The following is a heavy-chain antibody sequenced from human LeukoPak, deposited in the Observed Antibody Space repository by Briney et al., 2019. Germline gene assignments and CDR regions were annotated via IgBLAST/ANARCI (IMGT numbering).Heavy chain of an antibody. J-gene: IGHJ3*02. CDR3: ARVLDITGTIFDAFDI. CDR1: GFTFNNFG. D-gene: IGHD1-20*01. CDR2: ISGSGTYM. V-gene: IGHV3-21*01. Sequence: GGSLRLSCEASGFTFNNFGMHWVSQAPGKGLEWVSSISGSGTYMYYADSLKGRFTISRDNAKNSLYLQMNSLRAEDTAVYYCARVLDITGTIFDAFDIWGQGTMVTVSS.